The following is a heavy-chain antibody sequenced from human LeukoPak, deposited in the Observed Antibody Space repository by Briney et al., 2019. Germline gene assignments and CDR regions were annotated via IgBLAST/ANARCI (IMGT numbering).Heavy chain of an antibody. CDR1: GVSISSYY. J-gene: IGHJ4*02. CDR3: SRTYDY. Sequence: SETLSLTCTASGVSISSYYWSWIRQPAGKGLEWIGRIYTAGSTNYNPSRKSRATMLVDTSKNQFSLKLSSVTAADTAVYYCSRTYDYWGQGTLVTVSS. V-gene: IGHV4-4*07. CDR2: IYTAGST.